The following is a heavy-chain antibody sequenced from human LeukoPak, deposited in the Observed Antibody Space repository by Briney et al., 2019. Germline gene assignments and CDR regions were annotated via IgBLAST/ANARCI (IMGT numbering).Heavy chain of an antibody. J-gene: IGHJ5*02. V-gene: IGHV3-48*04. CDR3: ARDPLGVVSAQEYNWFDP. Sequence: GGSLRLSCAASGFTFSSNSMNWVRQAPGKGLEWVSYISSTGGTIYYADSMKGRFTISRDNAKNSLYLQMNSLRVEDTAVYYCARDPLGVVSAQEYNWFDPWGQGTLVTVSS. CDR2: ISSTGGTI. CDR1: GFTFSSNS. D-gene: IGHD3-3*01.